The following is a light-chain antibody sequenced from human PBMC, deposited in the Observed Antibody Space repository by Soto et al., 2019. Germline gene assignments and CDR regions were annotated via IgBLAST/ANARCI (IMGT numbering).Light chain of an antibody. CDR2: DNN. V-gene: IGLV1-40*01. CDR3: QSYDSSLRAVV. J-gene: IGLJ2*01. Sequence: QSVLTQPPSVSGAPGQRVSISCTGSSSNIGAGFDVHWYQQFPGTAPKLLIYDNNNRASGVPDRFSGSKSGDSASLAITGLQAEDEADYYCQSYDSSLRAVVFGGGTKLTVL. CDR1: SSNIGAGFD.